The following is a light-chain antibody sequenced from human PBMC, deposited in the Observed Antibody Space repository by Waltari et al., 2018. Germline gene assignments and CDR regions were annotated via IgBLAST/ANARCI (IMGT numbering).Light chain of an antibody. CDR3: HAAADNNWF. CDR1: VLAEKY. CDR2: KDT. Sequence: YDLTQPLSVSVSPGQTATITCPGDVLAEKYIRWFQQTPGQAPTLILYKDTERPSGIPERFSGSSSGSTVTLTIRGALLEDEADYHCHAAADNNWFFGGGTKLTVL. V-gene: IGLV3-27*01. J-gene: IGLJ2*01.